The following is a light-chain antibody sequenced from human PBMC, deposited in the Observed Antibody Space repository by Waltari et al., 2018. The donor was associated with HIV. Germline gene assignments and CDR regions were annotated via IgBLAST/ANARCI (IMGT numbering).Light chain of an antibody. V-gene: IGKV3-20*01. CDR2: GAS. CDR1: QSVSNNY. Sequence: GERATLSCRASQSVSNNYLAWYQQKPGQALRLLIDGASSRATGIPDRFSGSGSGTDFTLTISRLEPEDFAVYYCQQYGGSSFTFGPGTKVVIK. CDR3: QQYGGSSFT. J-gene: IGKJ3*01.